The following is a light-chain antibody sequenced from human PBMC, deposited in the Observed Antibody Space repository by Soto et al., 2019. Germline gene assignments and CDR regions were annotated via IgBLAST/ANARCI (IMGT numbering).Light chain of an antibody. CDR2: EVN. V-gene: IGLV2-8*01. J-gene: IGLJ1*01. CDR3: SAYVGSDNFERYV. Sequence: QSALTQPPSASGSPGQSVTISCTGSSSDVGSYNYVSWYQQHPGKAPKLMIYEVNKRPSGVPDRFSGSKSGNTASLTVSGLQAEDEADYYCSAYVGSDNFERYVFGTGTKVTVL. CDR1: SSDVGSYNY.